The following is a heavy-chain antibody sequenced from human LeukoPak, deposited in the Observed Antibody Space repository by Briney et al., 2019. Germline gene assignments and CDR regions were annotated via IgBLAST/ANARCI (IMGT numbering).Heavy chain of an antibody. D-gene: IGHD5/OR15-5a*01. V-gene: IGHV1-69*05. CDR1: GGTFSSYA. CDR2: IIPIFGTA. Sequence: ASVKVSCKASGGTFSSYAISWVRQAPGQGLEWMGGIIPIFGTANYAQKFQGRVTITTDESTGTAYMELSSLRSEDTAVYYCARGPSRARFDYWGQGTLVTVSS. J-gene: IGHJ4*02. CDR3: ARGPSRARFDY.